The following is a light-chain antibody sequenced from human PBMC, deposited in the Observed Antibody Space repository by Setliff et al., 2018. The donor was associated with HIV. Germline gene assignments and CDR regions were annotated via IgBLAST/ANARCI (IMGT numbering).Light chain of an antibody. J-gene: IGLJ1*01. V-gene: IGLV2-14*02. CDR2: DVN. Sequence: QSALTQPASVSGSPGQSITISCTGTSSDIGRYNLVSWYQQYPGKAPKLMIYDVNDRPSGVSNRFSGSKSGNTASLTISGLQAEDEADYYCSSYTSSTTLVFGTGTKVTVL. CDR1: SSDIGRYNL. CDR3: SSYTSSTTLV.